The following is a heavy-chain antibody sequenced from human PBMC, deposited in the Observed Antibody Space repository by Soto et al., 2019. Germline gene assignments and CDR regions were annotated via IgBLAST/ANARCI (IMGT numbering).Heavy chain of an antibody. CDR3: AKDTVVPAAMFYYYYGMDV. J-gene: IGHJ6*02. CDR2: ISGSGGST. Sequence: GGSLRLSCAASGFTFSSYAMSWVRQAPGKGLEWVSAISGSGGSTYYADSVKGRSTISRDNSKNTLYLQMNSLRAEDTAVYYCAKDTVVPAAMFYYYYGMDVWGQGTTVTVSS. CDR1: GFTFSSYA. D-gene: IGHD2-2*01. V-gene: IGHV3-23*01.